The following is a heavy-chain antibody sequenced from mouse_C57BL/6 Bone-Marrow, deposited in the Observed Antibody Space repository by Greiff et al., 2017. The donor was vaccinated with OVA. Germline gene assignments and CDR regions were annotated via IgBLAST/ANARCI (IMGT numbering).Heavy chain of an antibody. Sequence: EVNVVESGGGLVKPGGSLKLSCAASGFTFSSYAMSWVRQTPEKRLEWVATISDGGSYTYYPDNVKGRFTISRDNAKNNLYLQMSHLKSEDTAMYYCAREDDGYFAWFAYWGQGTLVTVSA. V-gene: IGHV5-4*01. CDR1: GFTFSSYA. J-gene: IGHJ3*01. CDR3: AREDDGYFAWFAY. D-gene: IGHD2-3*01. CDR2: ISDGGSYT.